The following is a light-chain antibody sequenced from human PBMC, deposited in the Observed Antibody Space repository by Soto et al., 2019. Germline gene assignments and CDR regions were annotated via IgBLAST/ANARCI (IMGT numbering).Light chain of an antibody. V-gene: IGLV2-14*03. Sequence: QSVLTQPASVSGSPGQSITISCTGTSSDVGGYNYVSWYQHHPGKAPKLLIYDVSNRPSGVSNRFSGSKSDNTASLTISGLQLEDEADYYCGSYTTTNPRQLVSGTGPRSPS. CDR1: SSDVGGYNY. CDR3: GSYTTTNPRQLV. J-gene: IGLJ1*01. CDR2: DVS.